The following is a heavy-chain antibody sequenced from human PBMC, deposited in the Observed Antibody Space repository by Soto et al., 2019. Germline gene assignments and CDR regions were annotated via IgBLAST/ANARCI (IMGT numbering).Heavy chain of an antibody. J-gene: IGHJ4*02. V-gene: IGHV3-11*06. CDR3: ARDSEPCRLGELLDY. D-gene: IGHD3-16*01. CDR1: GFTFSDYY. CDR2: ISSSSSYT. Sequence: GGSLRLSCAASGFTFSDYYMSWIRQAPGKGLEWVSYISSSSSYTNYADSVKGRFTISRDNAKNSLYLQMNSLRAEDTAVYYCARDSEPCRLGELLDYWGQGTLVTVSS.